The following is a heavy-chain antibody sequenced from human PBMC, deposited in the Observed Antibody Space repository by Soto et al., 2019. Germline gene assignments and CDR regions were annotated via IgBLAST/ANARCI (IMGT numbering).Heavy chain of an antibody. CDR2: FYYSGST. D-gene: IGHD3-22*01. CDR3: ARYSVSSGYYSPESYFDY. CDR1: AGSVSSGNYY. V-gene: IGHV4-31*03. Sequence: KASETLSLTCTVSAGSVSSGNYYWSWIRQHPGKGLEWIGYFYYSGSTYYNPSLKSRVTISVDTSRNQFSLRLRSVTAADTAVYYCARYSVSSGYYSPESYFDYWGQGTLVTVSS. J-gene: IGHJ4*02.